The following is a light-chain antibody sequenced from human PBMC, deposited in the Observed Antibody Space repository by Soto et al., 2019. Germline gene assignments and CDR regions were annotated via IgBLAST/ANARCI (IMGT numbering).Light chain of an antibody. CDR2: DAI. Sequence: EKLTSQSPATPSLSAGERVTLSCRTSQNIHNHMSWFLQKPGQTPRLLIDDAIIRAADVQARFSGSGSGTDFTLTISSLEPEDFAVYYCQQRSNWPTFGQGTKVDIK. J-gene: IGKJ1*01. CDR3: QQRSNWPT. V-gene: IGKV3-11*01. CDR1: QNIHNH.